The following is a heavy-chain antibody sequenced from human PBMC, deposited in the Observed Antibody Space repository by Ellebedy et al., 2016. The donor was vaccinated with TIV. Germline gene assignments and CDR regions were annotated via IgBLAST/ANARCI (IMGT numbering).Heavy chain of an antibody. CDR2: IWYDGNNK. D-gene: IGHD1-26*01. Sequence: GGSLRLXCAASGFTFSSYGMHWVRQAPGKGLEWVAVIWYDGNNKFYVDSVKGRLTISRDNAKNSLYLQMNSLRDEDTAVYYCAIGLGSYPHWGQGTLVTVSS. CDR3: AIGLGSYPH. CDR1: GFTFSSYG. V-gene: IGHV3-33*03. J-gene: IGHJ4*02.